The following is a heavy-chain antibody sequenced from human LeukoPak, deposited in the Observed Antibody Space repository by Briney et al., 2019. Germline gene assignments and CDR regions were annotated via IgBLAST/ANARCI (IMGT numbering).Heavy chain of an antibody. CDR2: VIPIFGTA. V-gene: IGHV1-69*05. CDR1: GGTFSSYA. J-gene: IGHJ4*02. Sequence: SVKVSCKASGGTFSSYAISWVRQAPGQGLEWMGRVIPIFGTANYAQKFQGRVTITTDESTSTAYMELSSLRSEDTAVYYCASCSYDSSGYYYLSYFDYWGQGTLVTVSS. D-gene: IGHD3-22*01. CDR3: ASCSYDSSGYYYLSYFDY.